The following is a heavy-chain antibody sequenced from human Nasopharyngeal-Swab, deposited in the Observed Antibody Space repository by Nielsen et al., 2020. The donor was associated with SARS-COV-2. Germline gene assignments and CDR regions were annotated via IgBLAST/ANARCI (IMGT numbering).Heavy chain of an antibody. CDR3: ATLSSSWYEYYFDY. J-gene: IGHJ4*02. V-gene: IGHV4-39*01. Sequence: SETLSLTRTVSGGSISSSTYYWAWIRQPPGKGLEWTGSIYYGGSTYYNPSLKSRVTISVDTSKNQFSLKLSSVTAADTAVYYCATLSSSWYEYYFDYWGQGTLVTVSS. CDR1: GGSISSSTYY. CDR2: IYYGGST. D-gene: IGHD6-13*01.